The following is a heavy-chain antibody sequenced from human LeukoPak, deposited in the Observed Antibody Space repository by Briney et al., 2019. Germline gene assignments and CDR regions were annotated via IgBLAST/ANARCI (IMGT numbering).Heavy chain of an antibody. CDR3: ARPFFTRIVGATTGYYYGMDV. CDR2: IIPIFGTA. J-gene: IGHJ6*02. Sequence: GASVKVSCKAYGGTFSSYAISWVRQAPGQGLEWMGGIIPIFGTANYAQKFQGRVTITADESTSTAYMELSSLRSEDTAVYYCARPFFTRIVGATTGYYYGMDVWGQGTTVTVSS. CDR1: GGTFSSYA. D-gene: IGHD1-26*01. V-gene: IGHV1-69*13.